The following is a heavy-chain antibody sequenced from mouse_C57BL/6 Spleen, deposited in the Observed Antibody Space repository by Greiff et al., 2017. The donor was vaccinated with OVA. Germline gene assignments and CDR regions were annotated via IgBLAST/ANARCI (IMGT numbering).Heavy chain of an antibody. CDR1: GYSFTGYY. D-gene: IGHD1-1*01. CDR2: INPSTGGT. Sequence: VQLQQSGPELVKPGASVKISWKASGYSFTGYYMNWVKQSPEKSLEWIGEINPSTGGTTYNQKFKAKATLTVDKSSSTAYMQLKSLTSEDSAVYYCARLKDYYGSSYFDYWGQGTTLTVSS. CDR3: ARLKDYYGSSYFDY. V-gene: IGHV1-42*01. J-gene: IGHJ2*01.